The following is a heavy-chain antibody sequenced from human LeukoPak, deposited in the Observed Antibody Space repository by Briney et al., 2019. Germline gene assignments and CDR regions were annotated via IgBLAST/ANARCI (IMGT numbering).Heavy chain of an antibody. V-gene: IGHV3-23*01. CDR1: GFTFSSYA. CDR2: ISGSGGST. Sequence: GGSLRLSCAASGFTFSSYAMSWVRQAPGKGLEWVSAISGSGGSTYYADSVKGRFTISRDNSKNTLYLQMNSLRAEDTAVYYCAKDRYGSSWYPNWFDPWGQGTLVTVSS. CDR3: AKDRYGSSWYPNWFDP. D-gene: IGHD6-13*01. J-gene: IGHJ5*02.